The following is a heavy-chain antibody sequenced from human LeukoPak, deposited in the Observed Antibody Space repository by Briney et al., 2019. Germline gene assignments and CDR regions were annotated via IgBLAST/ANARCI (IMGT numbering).Heavy chain of an antibody. Sequence: ASVKGSCNASGYTFTSYGISWARQAPGQGLEWMGWISAYNGNTNYAHKLQGRGTMTTDTSTSTAYMQLRSLRSDAAAVYYCVCRAEVGLRYFDYWGQGTLVTVSS. D-gene: IGHD3-9*01. CDR3: VCRAEVGLRYFDY. J-gene: IGHJ4*02. V-gene: IGHV1-18*04. CDR1: GYTFTSYG. CDR2: ISAYNGNT.